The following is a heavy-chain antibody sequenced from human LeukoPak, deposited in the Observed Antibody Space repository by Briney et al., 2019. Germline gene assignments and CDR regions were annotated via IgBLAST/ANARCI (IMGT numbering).Heavy chain of an antibody. CDR3: ARDRSVVVVAATHGWFDP. CDR2: IIPIFGTA. CDR1: GGTFSSYA. Sequence: ASVKVSCKASGGTFSSYAISWVRQAPGQGLEWTGRIIPIFGTANYAQKFQGRVTITTDESTSTAYMELSSLRSEDTAVYYCARDRSVVVVAATHGWFDPWGQGTLVTVSS. V-gene: IGHV1-69*05. J-gene: IGHJ5*02. D-gene: IGHD2-15*01.